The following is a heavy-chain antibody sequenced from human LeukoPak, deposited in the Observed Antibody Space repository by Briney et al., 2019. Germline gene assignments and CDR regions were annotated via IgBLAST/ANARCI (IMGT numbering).Heavy chain of an antibody. Sequence: GGSLRLSCAASGFTFSTYAMHWVRQAPGKGLEWVAVISYDGSNKYYADSVKGRFTISREDAKNLLSLQMISLRAEDTAVYYCARGSTYYDSSGQVPFDYWGQGTLVTVSS. CDR3: ARGSTYYDSSGQVPFDY. J-gene: IGHJ4*02. CDR1: GFTFSTYA. V-gene: IGHV3-30*04. D-gene: IGHD3-22*01. CDR2: ISYDGSNK.